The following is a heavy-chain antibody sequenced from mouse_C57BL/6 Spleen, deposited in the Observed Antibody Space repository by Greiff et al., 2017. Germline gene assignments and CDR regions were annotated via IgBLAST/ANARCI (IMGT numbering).Heavy chain of an antibody. CDR2: SRNKANDYTT. CDR3: ARDAHWAMDY. V-gene: IGHV7-1*01. D-gene: IGHD4-1*01. CDR1: GFTFSDFY. Sequence: EVQLVESGGGLVQSGRSLRLSCATSGFTFSDFYMEWVRQAPGKGLEWIAASRNKANDYTTEYSASVKGRFIVSRDTSQSILYLQMNALRAEDTAIYYCARDAHWAMDYWGQGTSVTVSS. J-gene: IGHJ4*01.